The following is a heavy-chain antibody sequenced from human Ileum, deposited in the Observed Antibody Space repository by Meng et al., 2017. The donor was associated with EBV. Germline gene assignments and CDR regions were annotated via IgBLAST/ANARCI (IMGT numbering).Heavy chain of an antibody. J-gene: IGHJ4*02. V-gene: IGHV1-69*06. CDR2: IIPALGTP. CDR1: GSTFSVYG. Sequence: QVGQFGPEVKNPGSSVKVSCKSSGSTFSVYGITWVRQAPGQGLGWMGGIIPALGTPKYARKFQDRLTITADKSTSTGYMELHSLTSNDTAVYFCARGTEADYWGQGTLVTVSS. CDR3: ARGTEADY.